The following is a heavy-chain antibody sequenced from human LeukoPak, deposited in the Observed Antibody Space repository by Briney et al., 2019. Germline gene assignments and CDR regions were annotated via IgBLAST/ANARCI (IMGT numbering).Heavy chain of an antibody. V-gene: IGHV4-39*01. Sequence: SETLSLTCTVSGGSISSSSYNWGWIRQPPGKGLEWIGNIYYSGSTYYNPSLKSRVTISVDTSKNQFSLKLSSVTAADTTVYYCARLGDTLSTDRYFDYWGQGTLVTVSS. J-gene: IGHJ4*02. CDR3: ARLGDTLSTDRYFDY. CDR1: GGSISSSSYN. D-gene: IGHD3-16*01. CDR2: IYYSGST.